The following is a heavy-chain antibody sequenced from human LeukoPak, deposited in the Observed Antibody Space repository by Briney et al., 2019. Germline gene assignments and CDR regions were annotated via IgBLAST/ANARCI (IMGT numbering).Heavy chain of an antibody. D-gene: IGHD6-19*01. Sequence: SETLSLTCTVSGGSISSYYWNWIRQPPGKGLEWIGYIYYSGSTNYNPSLKSRVTISVDTSKNQFSLKLSSVTAADTAVYYCARGGWYPESFQHWARAPWSPSPQ. CDR1: GGSISSYY. J-gene: IGHJ1*01. V-gene: IGHV4-59*01. CDR3: ARGGWYPESFQH. CDR2: IYYSGST.